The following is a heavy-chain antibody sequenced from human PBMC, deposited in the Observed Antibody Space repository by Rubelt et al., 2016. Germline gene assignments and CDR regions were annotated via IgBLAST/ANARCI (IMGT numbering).Heavy chain of an antibody. CDR2: ISGSGGST. V-gene: IGHV3-23*01. CDR3: AIEVGVGATLH. J-gene: IGHJ4*02. Sequence: GKGLEWVSAISGSGGSTYYADSVKGRFTISRDNSKNTLYLQMNSLRAEDTAVYYCAIEVGVGATLHWGQGTLVTVSS. D-gene: IGHD1-26*01.